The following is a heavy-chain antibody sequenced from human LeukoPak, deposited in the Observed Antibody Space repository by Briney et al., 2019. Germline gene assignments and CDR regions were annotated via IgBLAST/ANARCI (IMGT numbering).Heavy chain of an antibody. CDR2: ISSSSSYI. D-gene: IGHD3-22*01. CDR1: GFTFSSYS. CDR3: ARDYDSSGYLGVGDAFDI. V-gene: IGHV3-21*04. Sequence: GGSLRLSCAASGFTFSSYSMNWVRQAPGKGLEWVSSISSSSSYIYYADSVKGRFTISRDNAKNSLYLQMNSLRAEDTALYHCARDYDSSGYLGVGDAFDIWGQGTMVTVSS. J-gene: IGHJ3*02.